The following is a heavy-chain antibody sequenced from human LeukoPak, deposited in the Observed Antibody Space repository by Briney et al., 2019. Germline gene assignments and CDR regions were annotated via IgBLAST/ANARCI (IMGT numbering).Heavy chain of an antibody. CDR2: IYSDGST. CDR1: GFTVSSNY. CDR3: QCWSPYY. J-gene: IGHJ4*02. Sequence: PGGSLRLSCAASGFTVSSNYMTWVRQAPGKGLEWVSVIYSDGSTYYADSVKGRFTISRDTSKNTLYLQMNSLRAEDTAVYYCQCWSPYYWGQGTLVTVSS. V-gene: IGHV3-66*01. D-gene: IGHD1-1*01.